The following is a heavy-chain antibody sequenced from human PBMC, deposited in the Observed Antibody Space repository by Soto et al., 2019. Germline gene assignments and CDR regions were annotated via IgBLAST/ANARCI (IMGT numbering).Heavy chain of an antibody. CDR3: ARGFQCSGGACSSLDIYYYYYYGMDV. CDR1: GFTFSRYA. J-gene: IGHJ6*02. V-gene: IGHV3-64*01. Sequence: PGGSLRLSCAASGFTFSRYAMHWVRQAPGKGLGYVSAISSNGGSTYYANSVKDRFTISRDNSKNTLYLQMGSLRAEDMAVYYCARGFQCSGGACSSLDIYYYYYYGMDVWGQGTTVTVS. D-gene: IGHD2-15*01. CDR2: ISSNGGST.